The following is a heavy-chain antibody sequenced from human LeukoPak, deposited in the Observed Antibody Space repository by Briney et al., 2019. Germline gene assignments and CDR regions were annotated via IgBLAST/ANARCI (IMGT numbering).Heavy chain of an antibody. Sequence: PGGSLRLSCAASGFTFSSYGMHWVRQAPGKGLEWVAVISYDGSNKYYADSVKGRFTISRDNSKNTLYLQMNSLRAEDTAVYYCARDYGSSPDYYYYMDVWGKGTTVTISS. D-gene: IGHD6-13*01. J-gene: IGHJ6*03. CDR2: ISYDGSNK. CDR1: GFTFSSYG. CDR3: ARDYGSSPDYYYYMDV. V-gene: IGHV3-30*03.